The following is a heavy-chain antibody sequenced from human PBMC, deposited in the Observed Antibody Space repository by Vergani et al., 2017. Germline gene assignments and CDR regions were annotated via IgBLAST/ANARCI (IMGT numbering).Heavy chain of an antibody. Sequence: QAQLQQWGAGLLKPSETLSLTCAIYGGSFNDYWWTWIRQPPGKGLEWIGEIRPDGITHYSTSLKSRVTISIDTYTHQFSLNLRSVTAADTAVYYCAREGYCTNGVCFTLFDGWGQGALVTVSS. V-gene: IGHV4-34*01. D-gene: IGHD2-8*01. CDR2: IRPDGIT. CDR3: AREGYCTNGVCFTLFDG. CDR1: GGSFNDYW. J-gene: IGHJ4*02.